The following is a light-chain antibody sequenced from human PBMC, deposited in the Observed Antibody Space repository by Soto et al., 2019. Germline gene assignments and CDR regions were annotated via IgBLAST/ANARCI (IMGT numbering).Light chain of an antibody. V-gene: IGKV3-15*01. CDR1: QIVSSY. CDR3: QQYNNWPSWT. J-gene: IGKJ1*01. Sequence: EKVMTQSPATLSMSPGERATLSCRASQIVSSYLAWYQQKPGQAPRLLIYGASTRATGIPARFSGSGSGTEFTLTISSLQSEDFAVYYCQQYNNWPSWTFGQGTKVEIK. CDR2: GAS.